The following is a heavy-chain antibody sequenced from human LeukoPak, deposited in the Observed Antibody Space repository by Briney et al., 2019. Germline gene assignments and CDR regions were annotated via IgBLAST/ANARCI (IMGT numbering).Heavy chain of an antibody. V-gene: IGHV4-31*03. CDR3: ARAILTASGSVWYFDL. CDR1: GGSISSGRYW. Sequence: SETLSLTCTVSGGSISSGRYWRSWIRQHPGKGLVWIGYVYYSGSTYYSPSLRSRLSMSVDTSKNQFSLNLSSVTAADTAVYYCARAILTASGSVWYFDLWGRGTLVTVSS. J-gene: IGHJ2*01. D-gene: IGHD3-3*01. CDR2: VYYSGST.